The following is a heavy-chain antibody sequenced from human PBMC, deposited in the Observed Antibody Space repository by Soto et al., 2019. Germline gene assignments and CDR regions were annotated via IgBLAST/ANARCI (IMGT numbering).Heavy chain of an antibody. D-gene: IGHD3-9*01. Sequence: ASVNVSCKASGYTFTSYDINWVRQATGQGLEWMGWMNPNSGNTGYAQKFQGRVTMTRNTSISTAYMELSSLRSEDTAVYYCARSRFDQYYYYYMDVWGKGTTVTVSS. CDR3: ARSRFDQYYYYYMDV. V-gene: IGHV1-8*01. J-gene: IGHJ6*03. CDR2: MNPNSGNT. CDR1: GYTFTSYD.